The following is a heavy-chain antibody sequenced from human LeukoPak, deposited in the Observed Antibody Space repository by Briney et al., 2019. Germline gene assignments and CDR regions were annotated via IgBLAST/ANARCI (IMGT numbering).Heavy chain of an antibody. CDR2: IYYSGST. J-gene: IGHJ2*01. CDR3: ARDPTGVGLRPDWYFDL. CDR1: GGSISSCY. V-gene: IGHV4-59*01. Sequence: SETLSLTCTVSGGSISSCYWSWIRQPPGKGLEWIGYIYYSGSTNYNPSLKSRVTISVDTSKNQFSLKLSSVTAADTAVYYCARDPTGVGLRPDWYFDLWGRGTLVTVSS. D-gene: IGHD5/OR15-5a*01.